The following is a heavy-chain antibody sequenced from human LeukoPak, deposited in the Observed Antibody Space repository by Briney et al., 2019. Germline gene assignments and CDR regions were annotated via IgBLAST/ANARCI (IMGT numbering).Heavy chain of an antibody. V-gene: IGHV3-48*03. CDR3: ATGFWSGF. D-gene: IGHD3-3*01. CDR2: ISSSGSTI. Sequence: GGSLRLSCAASGFTFSSYEMNWVRQAPGKGLEWISYISSSGSTIFYADSVKGRFTISRDNAKNSLYLQMNSLRAEDTAVYYGATGFWSGFWGQGTLVTVSS. J-gene: IGHJ4*02. CDR1: GFTFSSYE.